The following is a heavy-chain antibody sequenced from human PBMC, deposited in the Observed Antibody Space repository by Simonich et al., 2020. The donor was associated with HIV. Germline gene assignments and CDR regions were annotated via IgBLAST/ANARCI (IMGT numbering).Heavy chain of an antibody. Sequence: QVHLVQSGAEVKKPGASVKVSCEASGYTFTGYYIHWVRQAPGQGLEWMGWTKPNRGATKSAQNFQGRVTMTRDTSISTAYMELSRLTSDDTAIFYCARAGVRQWLVQYLQHWGQGTLVSVSS. CDR1: GYTFTGYY. J-gene: IGHJ1*01. D-gene: IGHD6-19*01. V-gene: IGHV1-2*02. CDR2: TKPNRGAT. CDR3: ARAGVRQWLVQYLQH.